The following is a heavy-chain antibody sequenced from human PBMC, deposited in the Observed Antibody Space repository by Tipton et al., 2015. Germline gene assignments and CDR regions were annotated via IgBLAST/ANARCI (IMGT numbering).Heavy chain of an antibody. V-gene: IGHV4-38-2*01. CDR2: IFHRGDT. CDR3: ARARGRHGGLFDS. CDR1: GYSISSGYY. Sequence: TLSLTCDVSGYSISSGYYWGWIRQPPGKGLEWIGSIFHRGDTNYNPSLKSRVTISLDTSKNQSSLKLNSVTAADTAVYYCARARGRHGGLFDSWGQGILVTVSS. J-gene: IGHJ4*02. D-gene: IGHD4-23*01.